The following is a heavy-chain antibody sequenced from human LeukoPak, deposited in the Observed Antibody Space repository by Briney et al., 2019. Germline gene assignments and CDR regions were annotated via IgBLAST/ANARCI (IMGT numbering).Heavy chain of an antibody. Sequence: SVKVSCTASGCTFSSYAISWVRQAPGQGLEWMGGIIPIFGTANYAQKLQGRVTITADKSTSTAYMELSSLRSEDTAVYYCARGDFWSGLFDYWGQGTLVTVSS. J-gene: IGHJ4*02. CDR1: GCTFSSYA. V-gene: IGHV1-69*06. CDR2: IIPIFGTA. D-gene: IGHD3-3*01. CDR3: ARGDFWSGLFDY.